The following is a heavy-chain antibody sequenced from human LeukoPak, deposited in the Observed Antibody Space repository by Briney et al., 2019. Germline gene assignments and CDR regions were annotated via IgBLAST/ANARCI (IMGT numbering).Heavy chain of an antibody. CDR3: ARHRPGWFDP. CDR2: IYTSGST. Sequence: PSETLSLTCTVSGGSISSYYWSWIRQPPGKGREWIGYIYTSGSTNYNPSLKSRVTISVDTSKNQFSLKLSSVTAADTAVYYCARHRPGWFDPWGQGTLVTVSS. CDR1: GGSISSYY. V-gene: IGHV4-4*09. J-gene: IGHJ5*02.